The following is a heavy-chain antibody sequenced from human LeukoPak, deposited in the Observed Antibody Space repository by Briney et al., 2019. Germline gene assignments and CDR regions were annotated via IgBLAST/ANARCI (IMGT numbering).Heavy chain of an antibody. V-gene: IGHV4-59*01. D-gene: IGHD2-21*02. Sequence: PSETLSLTCTVSGGSISSYYWSWIRQPPGKGLEWIGYIYYSGSTNYNPSLKSRVTISVDTSKYQFSLKLSSVTAADTAVYYCARVRAYCGGDCYAGYFDYWGQGTLVTVSS. J-gene: IGHJ4*02. CDR3: ARVRAYCGGDCYAGYFDY. CDR1: GGSISSYY. CDR2: IYYSGST.